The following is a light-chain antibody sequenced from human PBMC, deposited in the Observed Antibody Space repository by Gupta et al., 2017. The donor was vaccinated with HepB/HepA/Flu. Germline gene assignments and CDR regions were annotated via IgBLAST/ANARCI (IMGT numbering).Light chain of an antibody. Sequence: DIQMTQSPSTLSSSVGDRVTITWCASQSIDNWLAWYQLKPGKGPNLLIYKASRVEGGVPSRFSASGSGTEFSLTISGRLPDDFAKYYFHHDHNYPWTFGEGTRVEIK. CDR1: QSIDNW. CDR2: KAS. J-gene: IGKJ1*01. CDR3: HHDHNYPWT. V-gene: IGKV1-5*03.